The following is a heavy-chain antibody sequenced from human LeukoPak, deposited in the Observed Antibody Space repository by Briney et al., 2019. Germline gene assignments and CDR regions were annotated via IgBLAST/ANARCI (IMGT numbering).Heavy chain of an antibody. Sequence: SETLSLTCTLSGGSITRGSSYWAWIRQPPAKGLEWIGTIYYSGSTYYNPSLKSRVTISVDTSKNQFSLDLTSVTAADTAVYYCARGIAATGQYYFDYWGQGTLATVSS. D-gene: IGHD6-13*01. J-gene: IGHJ4*02. CDR1: GGSITRGSSY. V-gene: IGHV4-39*01. CDR3: ARGIAATGQYYFDY. CDR2: IYYSGST.